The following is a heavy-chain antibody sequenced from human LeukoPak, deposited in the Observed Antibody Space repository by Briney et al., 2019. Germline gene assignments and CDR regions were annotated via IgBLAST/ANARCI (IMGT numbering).Heavy chain of an antibody. Sequence: ASVEVSCKTSGYSFTTFYIHWVRQAPGQGLEWVGWINPKSGDTNYAQNFQGRVTMTRDTSISTAYMELSRLPPDDTAVYYCARGGTRSTSPFDYWGQGTLVAVSS. CDR3: ARGGTRSTSPFDY. V-gene: IGHV1-2*02. J-gene: IGHJ4*02. CDR1: GYSFTTFY. D-gene: IGHD2-2*01. CDR2: INPKSGDT.